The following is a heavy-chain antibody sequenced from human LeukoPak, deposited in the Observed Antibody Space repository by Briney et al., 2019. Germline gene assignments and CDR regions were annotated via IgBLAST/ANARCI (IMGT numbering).Heavy chain of an antibody. CDR2: ISSSGSTI. J-gene: IGHJ4*02. CDR3: ARKASYGSGSYFDY. V-gene: IGHV3-48*03. D-gene: IGHD3-10*01. CDR1: GFTFSSYE. Sequence: PGGSLRLSCAASGFTFSSYEMNWVRQAPGKGLEWVSYISSSGSTIYYADPVKGRFTISRDNAKNSLYLQMNSLRAEDTAVYYCARKASYGSGSYFDYWGQGTLVTVSS.